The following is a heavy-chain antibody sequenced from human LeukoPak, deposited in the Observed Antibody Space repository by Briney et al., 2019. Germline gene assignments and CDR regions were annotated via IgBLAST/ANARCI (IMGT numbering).Heavy chain of an antibody. CDR1: GYTFTSYG. CDR3: ARGRGARGYSYYTGQENWFDP. J-gene: IGHJ5*02. CDR2: ISAYNGNT. D-gene: IGHD5-18*01. Sequence: ASVKLSCKASGYTFTSYGISWVRQAPGPGLEWMGWISAYNGNTNYAQKLQGRVTMTTDTSTSTAYMELRSLRSDDTAVYYCARGRGARGYSYYTGQENWFDPWGQGTLVTVSS. V-gene: IGHV1-18*04.